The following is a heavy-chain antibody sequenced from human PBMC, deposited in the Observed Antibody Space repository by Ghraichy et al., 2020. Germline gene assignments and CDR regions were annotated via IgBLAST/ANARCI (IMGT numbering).Heavy chain of an antibody. Sequence: GGSLRLSCAAAGFTFSSYRMNWVRQAPGKGLEWVSYISDSSVIHYMDSVEGRFTISRDNAKNSLYLEMNALRAEDTAVYYCARERMAPGVYHYFDYWGQGALVTVSS. V-gene: IGHV3-48*01. CDR3: ARERMAPGVYHYFDY. J-gene: IGHJ4*02. D-gene: IGHD3-10*01. CDR2: ISDSSVI. CDR1: GFTFSSYR.